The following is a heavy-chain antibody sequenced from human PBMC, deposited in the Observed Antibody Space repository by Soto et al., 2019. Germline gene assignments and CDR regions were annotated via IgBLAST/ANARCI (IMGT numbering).Heavy chain of an antibody. CDR3: ARQTLDRSFDY. J-gene: IGHJ4*02. CDR2: IYYSGST. CDR1: GGSISPNY. Sequence: LSLTCSVSGGSISPNYWSWIRRPPGKGLEWIGYIYYSGSTDYSPSLKSRVTMSVDTSKNQFSLNLSSVTAADTAVYYCARQTLDRSFDYWGQGTLVTVSS. D-gene: IGHD3-22*01. V-gene: IGHV4-59*08.